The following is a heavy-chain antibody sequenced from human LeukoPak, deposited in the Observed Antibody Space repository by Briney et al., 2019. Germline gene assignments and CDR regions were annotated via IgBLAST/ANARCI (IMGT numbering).Heavy chain of an antibody. D-gene: IGHD5-24*01. CDR2: INPNSGGT. V-gene: IGHV1-2*02. CDR1: GYTFISYD. Sequence: GASVKVSCKTSGYTFISYDINWVRQAPGQGLEWMGWINPNSGGTNYAQKFQGRVTMSRDTSISTAYMELSRLRSDDTAVYYCARARSRWLQKTTPFDYWGQGTLVTVSS. J-gene: IGHJ4*02. CDR3: ARARSRWLQKTTPFDY.